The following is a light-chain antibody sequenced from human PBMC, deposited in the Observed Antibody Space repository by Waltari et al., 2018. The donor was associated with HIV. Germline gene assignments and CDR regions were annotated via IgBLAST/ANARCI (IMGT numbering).Light chain of an antibody. CDR2: SSN. V-gene: IGLV1-44*01. J-gene: IGLJ1*01. CDR3: CSYTGSSTRRPYV. CDR1: SSNIGINT. Sequence: QSVLTQPPSASGTPGQRVTISCSGSSSNIGINTVNWYQHLPGTAPKLLIYSSNQRPSGVPDRFSGSKSGNTASLTISGLQAEDEADYYCCSYTGSSTRRPYVFGTGTKVTVL.